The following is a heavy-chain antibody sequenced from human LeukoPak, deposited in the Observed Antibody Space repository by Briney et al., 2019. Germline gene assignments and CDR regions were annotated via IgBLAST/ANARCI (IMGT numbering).Heavy chain of an antibody. V-gene: IGHV4-39*07. Sequence: SETLSLTCTVSGGSISSSSYYWGWIRQPPGKGLEWIGSIYYSGSTYYNPSLKSRVTISVDTSKNQFSLKLSSVTAADTAVYYCARVPKEGSGWPRGGYYFDYWGQGTLVTVSS. CDR3: ARVPKEGSGWPRGGYYFDY. D-gene: IGHD6-19*01. CDR1: GGSISSSSYY. CDR2: IYYSGST. J-gene: IGHJ4*02.